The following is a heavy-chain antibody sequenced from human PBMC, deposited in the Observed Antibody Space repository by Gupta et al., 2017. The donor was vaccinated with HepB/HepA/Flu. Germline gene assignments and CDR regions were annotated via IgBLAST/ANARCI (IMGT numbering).Heavy chain of an antibody. Sequence: LKSRLTITKDTSKNQVVLTMTNMDPVDTATYYCAHQLTGADDAFDIWGQGTMVTVSS. D-gene: IGHD7-27*01. V-gene: IGHV2-5*01. CDR3: AHQLTGADDAFDI. J-gene: IGHJ3*02.